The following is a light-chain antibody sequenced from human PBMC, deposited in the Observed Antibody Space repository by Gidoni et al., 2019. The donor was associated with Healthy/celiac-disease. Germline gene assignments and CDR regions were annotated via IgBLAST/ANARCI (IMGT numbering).Light chain of an antibody. CDR2: AAS. Sequence: DIQLTQSPSFLSASVGERVTITCRASKGISSYLAWYQQKQGKAPKLLIYAASTLQSGVPSRFSGSGSGTEFTLTISSLQPEDFATYYCQQLNSYPPYSFGQGTKLEIK. CDR1: KGISSY. CDR3: QQLNSYPPYS. V-gene: IGKV1-9*01. J-gene: IGKJ2*03.